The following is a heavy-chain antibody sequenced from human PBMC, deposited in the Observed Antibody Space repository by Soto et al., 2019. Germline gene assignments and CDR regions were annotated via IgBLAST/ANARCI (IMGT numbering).Heavy chain of an antibody. CDR3: ARVPVVVVPAAMNYYYYYMDV. CDR2: INHSGST. Sequence: SETLSLTCAVYGGSFSGYYWSWIRQPPGKGLEWIGEINHSGSTNYNPSLKSRVTISVDTSKNQFSLKLSSVTAADTAVYYCARVPVVVVPAAMNYYYYYMDVWGKGTTVTVSS. D-gene: IGHD2-2*01. J-gene: IGHJ6*03. CDR1: GGSFSGYY. V-gene: IGHV4-34*01.